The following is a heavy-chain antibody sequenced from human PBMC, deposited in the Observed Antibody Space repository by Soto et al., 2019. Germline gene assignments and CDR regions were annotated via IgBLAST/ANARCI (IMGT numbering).Heavy chain of an antibody. V-gene: IGHV4-34*01. J-gene: IGHJ6*02. CDR2: INHSGST. CDR1: GGSFSGYY. Sequence: QVQLQQWGAGLLKPSETLSLTCAVYGGSFSGYYWSWIRQPPGKGLEWIGEINHSGSTNYNPSLKSRVTISVDTSKIQFSLKLSSVTAADTAVYYCARGGTSGWYPPHYYYYGMDVWGQGTTVTVSS. CDR3: ARGGTSGWYPPHYYYYGMDV. D-gene: IGHD6-19*01.